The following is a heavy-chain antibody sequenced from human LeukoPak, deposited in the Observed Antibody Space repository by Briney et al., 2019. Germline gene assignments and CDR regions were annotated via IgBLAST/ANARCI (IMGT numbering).Heavy chain of an antibody. Sequence: SETLSLTCTVSGGSISSGDYYWSWIRQPPGKGLEWIGYIYYSGSTYYNPSLKSRVTTSVDTSKNQFSLKLSSVTAADTAVSYCARDTVAGNGFDYWGQGTLVTVSS. CDR3: ARDTVAGNGFDY. V-gene: IGHV4-30-4*08. CDR2: IYYSGST. J-gene: IGHJ4*02. D-gene: IGHD6-19*01. CDR1: GGSISSGDYY.